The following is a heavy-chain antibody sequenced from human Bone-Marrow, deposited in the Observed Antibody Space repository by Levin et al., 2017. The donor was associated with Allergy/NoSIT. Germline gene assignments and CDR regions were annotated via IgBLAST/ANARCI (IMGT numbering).Heavy chain of an antibody. J-gene: IGHJ6*02. D-gene: IGHD6-13*01. Sequence: AGGSLRLSCAASGFTFSSYGMHWVRQAPGKGLEWVAVISYDGSNKYYADSVKGRFTISRDNSKNTLYLQMNSLRAEDTAVYYCAKDLQAAAGTVYYYYGMDVWGQGTTVTVSS. CDR1: GFTFSSYG. CDR3: AKDLQAAAGTVYYYYGMDV. CDR2: ISYDGSNK. V-gene: IGHV3-30*18.